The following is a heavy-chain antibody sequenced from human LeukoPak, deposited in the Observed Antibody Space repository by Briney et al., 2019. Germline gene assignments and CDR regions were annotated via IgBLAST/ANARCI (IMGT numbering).Heavy chain of an antibody. CDR3: ARVAGWHWFDP. D-gene: IGHD6-19*01. V-gene: IGHV3-23*01. CDR2: IRPSGANT. Sequence: GGPLRPSGAASGLTFTSYEMTWAGQTPGRGLEWVSSIRPSGANTYYGDSVKGRFTISRDNSKNTVYLQMNNMRVDDTAVYYCARVAGWHWFDPWGQGTLVTVSS. J-gene: IGHJ5*02. CDR1: GLTFTSYE.